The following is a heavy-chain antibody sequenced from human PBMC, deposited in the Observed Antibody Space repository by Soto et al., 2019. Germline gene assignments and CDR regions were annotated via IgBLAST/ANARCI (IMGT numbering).Heavy chain of an antibody. CDR1: GYSFTSYW. V-gene: IGHV5-51*03. D-gene: IGHD1-26*01. J-gene: IGHJ4*02. Sequence: EVQLVQTGAEVKKPGESLKISCKGSGYSFTSYWIGWVRQMPGKGLEWMGIIYPDDSDIRYSPSFQGQVTISADKSISTAYLQWSSLKASDTAMYYCARRAYSAQNPFDYWGQGTLVTVSS. CDR2: IYPDDSDI. CDR3: ARRAYSAQNPFDY.